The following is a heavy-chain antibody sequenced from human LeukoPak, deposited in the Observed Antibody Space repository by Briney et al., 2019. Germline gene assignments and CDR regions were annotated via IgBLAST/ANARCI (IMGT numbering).Heavy chain of an antibody. V-gene: IGHV3-66*02. Sequence: PGGSLRLSCAASGFTVSSNYMSWVRQAPGKGLEWVSVIYSGGSTYYADSVKGRSTISRDNSKNTLYLQMNSLRAEDTAVYYCARSSGYDFGIDYWGQGTLVTVSS. CDR3: ARSSGYDFGIDY. CDR1: GFTVSSNY. J-gene: IGHJ4*02. D-gene: IGHD5-12*01. CDR2: IYSGGST.